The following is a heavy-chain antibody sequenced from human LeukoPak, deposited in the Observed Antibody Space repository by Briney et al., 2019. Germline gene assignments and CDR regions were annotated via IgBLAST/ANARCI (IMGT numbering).Heavy chain of an antibody. CDR1: GYTLTELS. D-gene: IGHD2-2*01. Sequence: ASVKVSCKVSGYTLTELSMHWVRQAPGKGLEWMGGFDPEDGETIYAQKFRGRVTITADESTSTAYMELSSLRSEDTAVYYCARGLGVVVPAASPYWYFDLWGRGTLVTVSS. CDR2: FDPEDGET. CDR3: ARGLGVVVPAASPYWYFDL. V-gene: IGHV1-24*01. J-gene: IGHJ2*01.